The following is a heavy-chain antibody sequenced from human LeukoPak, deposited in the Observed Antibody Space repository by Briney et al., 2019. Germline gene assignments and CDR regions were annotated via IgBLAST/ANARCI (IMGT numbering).Heavy chain of an antibody. D-gene: IGHD5-12*01. CDR2: IIASSGST. J-gene: IGHJ4*02. CDR1: GFNFNNYA. Sequence: GGSLRLSCAASGFNFNNYAMSWVRQAPGKGLEWVALIIASSGSTLYADSVKGRFTISRDNSKNMVYLQMNSLRAEDTAVYYCAKGGYDYIEIAYFDYWGQGTLVTVSS. V-gene: IGHV3-23*01. CDR3: AKGGYDYIEIAYFDY.